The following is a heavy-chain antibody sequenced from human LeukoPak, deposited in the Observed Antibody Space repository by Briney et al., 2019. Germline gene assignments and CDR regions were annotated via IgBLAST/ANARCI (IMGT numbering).Heavy chain of an antibody. CDR2: INPNSGGT. D-gene: IGHD2-2*01. CDR3: ARDPKYCSSTSCSPNWFDP. CDR1: GYIFTGYY. V-gene: IGHV1-2*02. Sequence: ASVKVSCKTSGYIFTGYYIHWVRQAPGQGLEWMGWINPNSGGTNYAQTFQGRVTMTRDTSISTAYMELSRLRSDDTAVYYCARDPKYCSSTSCSPNWFDPWGQGTLVTVSS. J-gene: IGHJ5*02.